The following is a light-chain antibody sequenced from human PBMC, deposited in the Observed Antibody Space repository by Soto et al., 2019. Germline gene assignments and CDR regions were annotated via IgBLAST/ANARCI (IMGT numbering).Light chain of an antibody. CDR3: QQYNNWPPRYT. Sequence: EIVMTQSPATLSLSLGERATLSCRASQSISRNLAWYHQRPGQAPRLLIYAASTRATGIPARFSGSGSGTDFTLTISGLQSEDFGFYFCQQYNNWPPRYTFGQGTKLEIK. CDR2: AAS. CDR1: QSISRN. J-gene: IGKJ2*01. V-gene: IGKV3-15*01.